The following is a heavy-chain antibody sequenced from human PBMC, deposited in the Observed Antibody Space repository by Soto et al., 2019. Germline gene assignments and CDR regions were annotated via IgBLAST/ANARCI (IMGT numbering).Heavy chain of an antibody. D-gene: IGHD2-2*03. V-gene: IGHV3-21*01. CDR1: GFTFSTYS. CDR2: INRDSNYI. CDR3: ATNNGYCSDTSCSIGEYYYAMDV. Sequence: GGSLRLSCSASGFTFSTYSMNWVRQAPGMGLEWVSSINRDSNYIYYADSVRGRFTVSRDNAKNSLFLQMNSLRAEDTAVYYCATNNGYCSDTSCSIGEYYYAMDVWGQGTTVTVSS. J-gene: IGHJ6*02.